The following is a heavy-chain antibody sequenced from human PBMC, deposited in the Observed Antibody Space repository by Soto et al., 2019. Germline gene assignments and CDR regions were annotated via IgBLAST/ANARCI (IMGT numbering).Heavy chain of an antibody. Sequence: QVQLQESGPGLVKPSQTLSLTCTVSGGSISSGGYYWSWIRQHPGKGLEWIGYIYYSGSTYYNPSLQSRVTISVDTSKNQFSLKLSSVTAADTAVYYGAGYCSSTSCYTGTDYWGQGTLVTVSS. CDR3: AGYCSSTSCYTGTDY. J-gene: IGHJ4*02. V-gene: IGHV4-31*03. CDR1: GGSISSGGYY. D-gene: IGHD2-2*02. CDR2: IYYSGST.